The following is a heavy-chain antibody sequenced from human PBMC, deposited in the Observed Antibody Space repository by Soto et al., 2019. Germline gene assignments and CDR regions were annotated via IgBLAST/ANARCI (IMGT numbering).Heavy chain of an antibody. CDR1: GFTFSSYW. J-gene: IGHJ6*02. CDR2: IKQDGSEK. D-gene: IGHD3-3*01. CDR3: AREQVRGYDFWSGYYPGGVGYYGMDV. Sequence: PGGSLRLSCAASGFTFSSYWMSWVRQAPGKGLEWVANIKQDGSEKYYVDSVKGRFTISRDNAKNSLYLQMNSLRAEDTAVYYCAREQVRGYDFWSGYYPGGVGYYGMDVWGQGTTVTVSS. V-gene: IGHV3-7*01.